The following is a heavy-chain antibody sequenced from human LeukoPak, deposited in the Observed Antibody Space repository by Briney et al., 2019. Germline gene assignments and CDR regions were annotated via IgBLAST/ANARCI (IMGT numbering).Heavy chain of an antibody. CDR3: ARGSVLRYFDWLDFDY. V-gene: IGHV3-7*03. D-gene: IGHD3-9*01. J-gene: IGHJ4*02. Sequence: GGSLRLSCAASGFTFSSYWMSWARQAPGKGLEWVANIKQDGSEKYYVDSVKGRFTISRDNAKNSLYLQMNSLRAEDTAVYYCARGSVLRYFDWLDFDYWGQGTLSPSPQ. CDR2: IKQDGSEK. CDR1: GFTFSSYW.